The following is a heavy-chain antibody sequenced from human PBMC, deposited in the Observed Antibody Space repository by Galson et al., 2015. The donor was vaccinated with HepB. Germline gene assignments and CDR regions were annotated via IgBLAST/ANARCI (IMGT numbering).Heavy chain of an antibody. CDR1: GYTFTSYG. V-gene: IGHV1-18*04. J-gene: IGHJ4*02. CDR2: ISAYNGNT. CDR3: ARVTMEYSSSTAFDY. D-gene: IGHD6-13*01. Sequence: SVKVSCKASGYTFTSYGISWVRQAPGRGLEWMGWISAYNGNTNYAQRLQGRVTMTTDTSTSTAYMELRSLRSDDTAVYYCARVTMEYSSSTAFDYWGQGTLVTVSS.